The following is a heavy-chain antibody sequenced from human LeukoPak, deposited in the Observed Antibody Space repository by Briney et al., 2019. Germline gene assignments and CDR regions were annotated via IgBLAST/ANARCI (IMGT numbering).Heavy chain of an antibody. Sequence: ASVKVSCKASGYTFTSYGISWVRQAPGQGLEWMGWTSAYNGNTNYAQKLQGRVTMTTDTSTSTAYMELRSLRSDDTAVYYCARDSYCGGDCYRYGGGFDYWGQGTLVTVSS. CDR1: GYTFTSYG. CDR2: TSAYNGNT. J-gene: IGHJ4*02. D-gene: IGHD2-21*02. CDR3: ARDSYCGGDCYRYGGGFDY. V-gene: IGHV1-18*01.